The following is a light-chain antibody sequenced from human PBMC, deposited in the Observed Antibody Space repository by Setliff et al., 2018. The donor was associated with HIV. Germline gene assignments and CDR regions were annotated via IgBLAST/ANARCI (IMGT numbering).Light chain of an antibody. J-gene: IGLJ1*01. CDR2: EVS. Sequence: QSVLTQPPSASGSPGQSVTISCTGTSSDVGGYNYVSWYQQHPGKAPKLMIYEVSKRPSGVPDRFSGSKSGNTASLTVSGLQAEDAADYYCSSYAGSNNVFGTGTKVTVL. CDR1: SSDVGGYNY. V-gene: IGLV2-8*01. CDR3: SSYAGSNNV.